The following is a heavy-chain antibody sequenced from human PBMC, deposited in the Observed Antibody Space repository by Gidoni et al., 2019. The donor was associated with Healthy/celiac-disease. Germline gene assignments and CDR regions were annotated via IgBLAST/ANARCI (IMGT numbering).Heavy chain of an antibody. CDR2: INPGDSDT. J-gene: IGHJ4*02. CDR3: ARPVRGSYLDYSFDY. D-gene: IGHD1-26*01. V-gene: IGHV5-51*01. CDR1: GYSFTSYV. Sequence: ERQLVQAGAEVNKPGESRKITSKGSGYSFTSYVSGWVRQMHRKGLEWMGIINPGDSDTRYSPSFQGQVTISADNSSSTAYLKWSSLKASDTAMYYCARPVRGSYLDYSFDYWGQGTLVTVSS.